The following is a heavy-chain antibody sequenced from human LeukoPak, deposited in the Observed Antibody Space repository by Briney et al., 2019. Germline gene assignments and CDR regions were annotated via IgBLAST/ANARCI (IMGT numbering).Heavy chain of an antibody. Sequence: SETLSLTCTVSGGSISSSSYYWGWIRQPPGKGLEWIGSIYYSGSTYYNPSLKSRVTISVDTSKNQFSLKLSSVTAADTAVYYCARVHRQILWFGELFPGAFDIWGQGTMVTVSS. CDR3: ARVHRQILWFGELFPGAFDI. V-gene: IGHV4-39*07. D-gene: IGHD3-10*01. CDR2: IYYSGST. J-gene: IGHJ3*02. CDR1: GGSISSSSYY.